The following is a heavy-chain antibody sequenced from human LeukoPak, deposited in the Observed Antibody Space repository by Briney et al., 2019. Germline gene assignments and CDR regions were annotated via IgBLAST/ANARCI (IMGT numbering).Heavy chain of an antibody. D-gene: IGHD3-16*01. CDR3: ARQDYWGWFAP. V-gene: IGHV4-4*09. J-gene: IGHJ5*02. CDR2: IYSSGNT. Sequence: SETLSLTCTVSGGSISSYYWSWIRQPPGKGLEWIGYIYSSGNTNYNPSLQSRLTISVDTSTNQFSLKLSSVTAADTAVYYCARQDYWGWFAPWGQGTLVIVSS. CDR1: GGSISSYY.